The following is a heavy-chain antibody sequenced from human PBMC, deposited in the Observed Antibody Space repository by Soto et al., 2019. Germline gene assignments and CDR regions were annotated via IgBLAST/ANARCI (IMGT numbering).Heavy chain of an antibody. CDR3: AKDKPPDGAWDIDY. D-gene: IGHD4-17*01. V-gene: IGHV3-23*01. Sequence: EVQLLESGGDLVQPGGSLRLSCAASGFTFRPYTMSWVRQAPGKGLEWVSSIIGGNGDTFYADSVTGRFTISRDISKSTLYLQMNGLRVEDTAIYYCAKDKPPDGAWDIDYWGHGTLVTVSS. CDR1: GFTFRPYT. J-gene: IGHJ4*01. CDR2: IIGGNGDT.